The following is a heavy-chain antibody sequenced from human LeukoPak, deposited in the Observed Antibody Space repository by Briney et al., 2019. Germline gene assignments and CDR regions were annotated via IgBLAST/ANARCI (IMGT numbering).Heavy chain of an antibody. D-gene: IGHD3-10*01. CDR1: GGSISSDGYY. CDR2: IYASGST. CDR3: ARERGVTYYYGSGSYPDY. V-gene: IGHV4-61*02. J-gene: IGHJ4*02. Sequence: SQTLSLTCTVSGGSISSDGYYWSWIRQPAGKGLEWIGRIYASGSTNYNPSLKSRVTISVDTAKNQFSLKLSSVTAADTAVYYCARERGVTYYYGSGSYPDYWGQGTLVAVSS.